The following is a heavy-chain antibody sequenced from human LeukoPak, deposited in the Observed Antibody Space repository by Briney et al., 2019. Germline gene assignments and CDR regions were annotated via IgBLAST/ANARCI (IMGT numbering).Heavy chain of an antibody. V-gene: IGHV1-18*01. CDR1: GYTFTSYG. CDR2: ISAYNGNT. D-gene: IGHD6-6*01. CDR3: ARHKPIAARRGYYYYYMDV. Sequence: GASVKVSCKASGYTFTSYGISWVRQAPGQGLEWMGWISAYNGNTNYAQKLQGRVTMTTDTSTSTAYMELRSLRSDDTAVYYCARHKPIAARRGYYYYYMDVWGKGTTVTVSS. J-gene: IGHJ6*03.